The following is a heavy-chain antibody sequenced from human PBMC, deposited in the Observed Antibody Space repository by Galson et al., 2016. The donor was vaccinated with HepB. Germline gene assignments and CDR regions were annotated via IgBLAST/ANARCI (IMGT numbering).Heavy chain of an antibody. CDR1: GFTFSGYY. J-gene: IGHJ4*02. CDR2: IISSGSYT. D-gene: IGHD2-21*02. CDR3: ASATSIVVVTPPC. Sequence: LRLSCAASGFTFSGYYMSWVRQAPGKGLEWVSYIISSGSYTNYADSVKGRFTISRDNAKNSLYLQMNSLRAEDTAVYYCASATSIVVVTPPCWGQGTLVTVSS. V-gene: IGHV3-11*03.